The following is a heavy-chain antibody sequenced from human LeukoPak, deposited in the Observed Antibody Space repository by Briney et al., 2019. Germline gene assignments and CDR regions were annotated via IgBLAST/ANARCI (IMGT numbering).Heavy chain of an antibody. J-gene: IGHJ4*02. Sequence: PSGTLSLTCAVSGDSISSSNWWSWVRQPPGKGLEWIGEIYHSGNTNYNPSLKSRVTISVDKSRNQFSLKLNSVTAADTAVYYCARDQGAVAGTGDFDYWGQGTLVTVSS. D-gene: IGHD6-19*01. CDR1: GDSISSSNW. CDR2: IYHSGNT. CDR3: ARDQGAVAGTGDFDY. V-gene: IGHV4-4*02.